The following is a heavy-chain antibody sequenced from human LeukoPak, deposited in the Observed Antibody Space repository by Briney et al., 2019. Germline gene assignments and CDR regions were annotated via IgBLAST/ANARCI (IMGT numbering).Heavy chain of an antibody. D-gene: IGHD6-13*01. J-gene: IGHJ5*02. CDR3: AREEGSTLGFDP. V-gene: IGHV3-21*01. CDR2: ISSSSSYI. CDR1: GFTFSSYS. Sequence: GRSLRLSCAASGFTFSSYSMNWVRQAPGKGLEWVSSISSSSSYIYYADSVKGRFTISRDNAKNSLYLQMNSLRAEDTAVYYCAREEGSTLGFDPWGQGTLVTVSS.